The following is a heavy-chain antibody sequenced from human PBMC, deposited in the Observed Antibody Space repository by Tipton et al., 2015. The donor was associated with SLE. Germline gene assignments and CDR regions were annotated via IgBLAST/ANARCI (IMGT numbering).Heavy chain of an antibody. CDR3: ASLRRGYSYAYIDY. CDR1: GASFPGYY. V-gene: IGHV4-34*01. D-gene: IGHD5-18*01. CDR2: ISHVGGT. Sequence: TLSLTCTVSGASFPGYYWSWIRQSPGKGLEWLWEISHVGGTNYNPSLNSRVTISRTTSSNQFSLNLISVTAADTAVYYCASLRRGYSYAYIDYWGQGTLVTVSS. J-gene: IGHJ4*02.